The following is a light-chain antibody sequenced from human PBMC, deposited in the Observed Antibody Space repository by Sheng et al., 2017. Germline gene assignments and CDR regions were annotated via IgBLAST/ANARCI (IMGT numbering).Light chain of an antibody. Sequence: DIQMTQSPSSVSAAVGDRVTISCRASQDISSWVVWYQQKPGKVPKVLIYAASSLQSGVPSRFSGFGSGTEFTFTISNVKPEDSATYYCQQAKSFPLSFGGGTKVEVK. V-gene: IGKV1-12*01. CDR3: QQAKSFPLS. CDR1: QDISSW. J-gene: IGKJ4*01. CDR2: AAS.